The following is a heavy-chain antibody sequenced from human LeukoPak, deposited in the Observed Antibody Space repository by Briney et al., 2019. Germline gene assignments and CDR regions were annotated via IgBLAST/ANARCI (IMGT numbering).Heavy chain of an antibody. CDR1: GGSISSYY. D-gene: IGHD2-2*01. Sequence: AETLSLTCTVSGGSISSYYWSWIRQPPGKGLEWIGYIYYSGSTNYNPSLKSRVTISVDTSKNQFSLTLSSVTAADTAVYYCARLFEPAAFSDAFDIWGQGTMVTVSS. V-gene: IGHV4-59*08. CDR2: IYYSGST. CDR3: ARLFEPAAFSDAFDI. J-gene: IGHJ3*02.